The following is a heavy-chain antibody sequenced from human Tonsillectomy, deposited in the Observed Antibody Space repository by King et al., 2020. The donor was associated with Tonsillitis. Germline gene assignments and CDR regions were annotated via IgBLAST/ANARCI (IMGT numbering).Heavy chain of an antibody. CDR1: GYRFTSYW. J-gene: IGHJ4*02. V-gene: IGHV5-10-1*03. CDR2: IDPSDVYS. CDR3: ARHGDVARSMAPLDF. D-gene: IGHD2/OR15-2a*01. Sequence: QLVQSGAEVKKPGESLRISCKGSGYRFTSYWITWVRQMPGKGLEWMATIDPSDVYSTYSPSFQGHVTISPDKSIRTAYLQWGSLKTSETALYYCARHGDVARSMAPLDFWGQGTLVTVSS.